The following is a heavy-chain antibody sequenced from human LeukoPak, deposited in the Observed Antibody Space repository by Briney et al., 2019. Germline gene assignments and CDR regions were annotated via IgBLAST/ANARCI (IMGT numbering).Heavy chain of an antibody. CDR1: GFTFSSYA. CDR3: AKVREWLLLGYYFDY. J-gene: IGHJ4*02. Sequence: GGSLRLSCVASGFTFSSYAMSWVRQAPGKGLEWVSAISGSGGSTYYADSVKGRFTISRDNSKNTLYLQMNSLRAEDTAVYYCAKVREWLLLGYYFDYWGQGTLVTVSS. CDR2: ISGSGGST. D-gene: IGHD3-22*01. V-gene: IGHV3-23*01.